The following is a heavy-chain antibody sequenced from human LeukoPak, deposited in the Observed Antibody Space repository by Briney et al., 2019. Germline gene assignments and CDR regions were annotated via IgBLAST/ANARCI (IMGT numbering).Heavy chain of an antibody. V-gene: IGHV3-21*01. CDR3: ASGAHLEVPAAKAGYGMDV. Sequence: PGGSLRLSCAASGFTFSSYSMNWVRQAPGKGLEWVSSISSSSSYIYYADSVKGRFTISRDNAKNSLYLQMNSLRAEDTAVYYCASGAHLEVPAAKAGYGMDVWGQGTTVTVSS. CDR2: ISSSSSYI. CDR1: GFTFSSYS. D-gene: IGHD2-2*01. J-gene: IGHJ6*02.